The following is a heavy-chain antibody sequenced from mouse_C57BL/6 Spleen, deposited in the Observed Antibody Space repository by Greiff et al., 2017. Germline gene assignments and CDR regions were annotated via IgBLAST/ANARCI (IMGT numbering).Heavy chain of an antibody. CDR1: GFTFSSYG. D-gene: IGHD2-5*01. CDR2: ISSGGSYT. CDR3: ASDYSNYRAMDY. Sequence: EVQVVESGGDLVKPGGSLKLSCAASGFTFSSYGMSWVRQTPDKRLEWVATISSGGSYTYYPDSVKGRFTISRDNAKNTLYLQMSSLKSEDTAMYYCASDYSNYRAMDYWGQGTSVTVSS. V-gene: IGHV5-6*01. J-gene: IGHJ4*01.